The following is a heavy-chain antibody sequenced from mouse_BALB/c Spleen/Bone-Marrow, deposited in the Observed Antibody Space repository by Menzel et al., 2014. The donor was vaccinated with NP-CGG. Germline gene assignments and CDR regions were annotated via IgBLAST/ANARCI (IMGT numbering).Heavy chain of an antibody. D-gene: IGHD2-10*02. Sequence: EVQGVESGGGLVQPGGSLKLSCAASGFDFSRDWMTWVRQAPGKGLEWIGEVNPDSSTINYAPSLKDKFIISRDNAKNTLDLQMSKVRSEDTALYCCARQYGNYWFAYWGQGTLVTVSA. CDR2: VNPDSSTI. J-gene: IGHJ3*01. CDR3: ARQYGNYWFAY. CDR1: GFDFSRDW. V-gene: IGHV4-1*02.